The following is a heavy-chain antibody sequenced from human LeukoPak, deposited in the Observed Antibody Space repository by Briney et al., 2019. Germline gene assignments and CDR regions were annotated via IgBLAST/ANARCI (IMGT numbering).Heavy chain of an antibody. CDR3: ARGGKSYYYDSSGHYQPPHFDY. CDR1: GYTFTGYY. CDR2: INPNSGGT. V-gene: IGHV1-2*06. J-gene: IGHJ4*02. Sequence: ASVKVSCKASGYTFTGYYMHWVRQAPGQGLEWMGRINPNSGGTNYAQKFQGRVTMTRDTSISTAYMELSRLRSDDTAVYYCARGGKSYYYDSSGHYQPPHFDYWGQGTLVTVSS. D-gene: IGHD3-22*01.